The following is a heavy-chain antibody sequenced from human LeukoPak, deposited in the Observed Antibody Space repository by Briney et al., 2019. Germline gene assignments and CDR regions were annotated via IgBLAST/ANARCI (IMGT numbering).Heavy chain of an antibody. CDR2: ISAYNGNT. V-gene: IGHV1-18*01. CDR3: ARAYCSSTSCYIENWFDA. J-gene: IGHJ5*02. Sequence: ASVKVSCKASGYTFTSYGISWVRQAPGHGLEWMGWISAYNGNTNYAQKLQGRVTMTTDTSTSTAYMELRSLRSDDTAVYYCARAYCSSTSCYIENWFDAWGQGTLVTVSS. D-gene: IGHD2-2*02. CDR1: GYTFTSYG.